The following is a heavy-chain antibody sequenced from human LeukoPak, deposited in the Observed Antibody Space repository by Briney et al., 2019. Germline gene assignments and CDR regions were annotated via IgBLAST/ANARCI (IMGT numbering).Heavy chain of an antibody. CDR3: ARERSGSYYDY. J-gene: IGHJ4*02. CDR2: IYYSGST. Sequence: SETLSLTCTVSGGSINSYYWAWIRQPPGKGPEWIGYIYYSGSTNYNPSLKSRVAISVDTSKNQFSLNLSSVTPADTAVYFCARERSGSYYDYWGQGTLVTVSS. V-gene: IGHV4-59*01. D-gene: IGHD3-10*01. CDR1: GGSINSYY.